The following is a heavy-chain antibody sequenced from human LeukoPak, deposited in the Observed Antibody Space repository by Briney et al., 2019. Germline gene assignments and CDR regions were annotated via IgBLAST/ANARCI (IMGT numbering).Heavy chain of an antibody. D-gene: IGHD6-13*01. V-gene: IGHV4-38-2*02. CDR1: GYSINNGYY. CDR3: ARVPYSDTWYPDY. CDR2: IYDSGST. J-gene: IGHJ4*02. Sequence: SETLSLTCTVSGYSINNGYYWGWIRQPPRKGLERIGTIYDSGSTYYNPSLKSRVTVSVDASKNQFSLKLTSVTAADTALYYCARVPYSDTWYPDYWGQGTLVTVSS.